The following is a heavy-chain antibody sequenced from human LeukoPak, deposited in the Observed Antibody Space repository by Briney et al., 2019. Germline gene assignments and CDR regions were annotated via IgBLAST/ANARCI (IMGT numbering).Heavy chain of an antibody. D-gene: IGHD6-6*01. CDR2: INSDGSST. CDR3: ARGLSGYASSLGY. V-gene: IGHV3-74*01. CDR1: GFTFSNYW. Sequence: GGSLRLSCAASGFTFSNYWMHWARQAPGKGLVWVSRINSDGSSTNYADSVRGRFTISRDNAKNTLYLQMNSLRAEDTAVYYCARGLSGYASSLGYWGQGTLVTVSS. J-gene: IGHJ4*02.